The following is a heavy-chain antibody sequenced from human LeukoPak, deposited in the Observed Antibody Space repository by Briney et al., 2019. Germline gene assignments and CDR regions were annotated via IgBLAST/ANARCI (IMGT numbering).Heavy chain of an antibody. Sequence: TGGSLRLSCAASGFTFSSYAMSWVRQAPGKGLEWVSAISGSGGSTYYADSVKGRFTISRDNSKNTLYLQMNSLRAEDTAVYYCAKDGNYYDFWSGYYPYGMNVWGQGTTVTVSS. J-gene: IGHJ6*02. CDR1: GFTFSSYA. D-gene: IGHD3-3*01. V-gene: IGHV3-23*01. CDR2: ISGSGGST. CDR3: AKDGNYYDFWSGYYPYGMNV.